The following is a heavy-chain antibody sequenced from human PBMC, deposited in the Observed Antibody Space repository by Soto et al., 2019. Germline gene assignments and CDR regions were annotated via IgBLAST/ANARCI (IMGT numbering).Heavy chain of an antibody. CDR3: ARKNSGPFDY. D-gene: IGHD5-12*01. Sequence: LSLTCTVSGGSISSYYWSWIRQPPGKGLEWIGYIYYSGSTNYNPSLKSRVTISVDTSKNQFSLKLSSVTAADTAVYYCARKNSGPFDYWGQGTLVTVSS. V-gene: IGHV4-59*01. CDR2: IYYSGST. CDR1: GGSISSYY. J-gene: IGHJ4*02.